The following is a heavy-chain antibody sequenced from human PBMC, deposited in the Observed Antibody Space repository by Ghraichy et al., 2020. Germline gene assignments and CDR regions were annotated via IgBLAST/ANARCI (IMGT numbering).Heavy chain of an antibody. J-gene: IGHJ3*02. CDR3: ARVLYSSGWYHAFDI. CDR2: INWNGGST. CDR1: GFTFDDYG. D-gene: IGHD6-19*01. Sequence: GASLRLSCAASGFTFDDYGMSWVRQAPGKGLEWVSGINWNGGSTGYADSVKGRFTISRDNAKNSLYLQMNSLRAEDTALYYCARVLYSSGWYHAFDIWGQGTMVTVSS. V-gene: IGHV3-20*04.